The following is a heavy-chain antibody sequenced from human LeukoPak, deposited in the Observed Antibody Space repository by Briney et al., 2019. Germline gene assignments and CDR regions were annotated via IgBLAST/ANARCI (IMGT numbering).Heavy chain of an antibody. J-gene: IGHJ4*02. CDR2: ISYDGSNK. CDR1: GFTFSSYG. CDR3: AKDLYSSSWYLDY. V-gene: IGHV3-30*18. Sequence: GRSLRLSCAASGFTFSSYGMHWVRQAPGKGLEWVAVISYDGSNKYYADSVKGRFTISRDNSKNTLYLQMNSPRAEDTAVYYCAKDLYSSSWYLDYWGQGTLVTVSS. D-gene: IGHD6-13*01.